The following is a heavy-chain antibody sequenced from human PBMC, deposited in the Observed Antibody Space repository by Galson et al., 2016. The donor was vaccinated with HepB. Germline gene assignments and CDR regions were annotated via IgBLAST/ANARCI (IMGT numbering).Heavy chain of an antibody. CDR3: ARDKVINYNYYGVDV. CDR2: ISYSGST. D-gene: IGHD2-21*01. J-gene: IGHJ6*02. V-gene: IGHV4-31*03. Sequence: TLSLTCTVSGASISSPAYYWTWIRQHPGKGLEWIGSISYSGSTYYNPSLKSRLTMSLDTSKSQFSLKLSSVTAADTAVYYCARDKVINYNYYGVDVWGQGTTVAVAS. CDR1: GASISSPAYY.